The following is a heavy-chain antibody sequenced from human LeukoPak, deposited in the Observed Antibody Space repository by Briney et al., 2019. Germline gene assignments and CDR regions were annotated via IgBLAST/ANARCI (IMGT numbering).Heavy chain of an antibody. Sequence: SETLSLTCTVSGGSISTYYWSWIRQPPGKGLEWIGYIYYSGSINYNPSLKSRVTISVDTSENQLSLKLSSLTAADTAVYYCARGRERWLQTPFDYWGQGILVTVSS. V-gene: IGHV4-59*01. CDR2: IYYSGSI. J-gene: IGHJ4*02. D-gene: IGHD5-24*01. CDR1: GGSISTYY. CDR3: ARGRERWLQTPFDY.